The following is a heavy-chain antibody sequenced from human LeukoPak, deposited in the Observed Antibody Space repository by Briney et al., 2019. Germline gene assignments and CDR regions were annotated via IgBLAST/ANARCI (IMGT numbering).Heavy chain of an antibody. V-gene: IGHV3-30-3*01. D-gene: IGHD1-26*01. CDR3: ARIPTLSSGSYERGHQSDY. CDR2: ISYDGSNK. CDR1: GFTFSSYA. Sequence: GGSLRLSCAASGFTFSSYAMHWVRQAPGKGLERVAVISYDGSNKYYADSVKGRFTISRDNSKNTLYLQMNSLRAEDTAVYYCARIPTLSSGSYERGHQSDYWGQGTLVTVSS. J-gene: IGHJ4*02.